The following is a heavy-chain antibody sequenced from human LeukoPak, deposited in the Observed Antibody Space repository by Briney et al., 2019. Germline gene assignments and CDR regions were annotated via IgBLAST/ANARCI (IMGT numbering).Heavy chain of an antibody. CDR2: IKSKTDGGTT. Sequence: SGGSLRLSCAASGFTFSNAWMSWVRQAPGKGLEWVGRIKSKTDGGTTDYAAPVKGRFTISRDDSKNTLYLQMNSLKTEDTAVYYCTAPVGRFGFYYYGMDVWGKRTTVTVSS. D-gene: IGHD3-10*01. V-gene: IGHV3-15*01. CDR3: TAPVGRFGFYYYGMDV. CDR1: GFTFSNAW. J-gene: IGHJ6*04.